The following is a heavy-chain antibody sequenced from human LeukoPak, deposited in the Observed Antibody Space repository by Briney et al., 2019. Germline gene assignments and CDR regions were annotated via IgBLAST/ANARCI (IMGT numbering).Heavy chain of an antibody. D-gene: IGHD6-19*01. CDR1: GFTFSNYG. Sequence: GGSLRLSCAASGFTFSNYGMHWVRQAPGKGLEWVAFISYDGSNKYSADSVQGRFTISRDNAKNTLYLQMNSLRAEDTAVYYCVGVVSSGYWGQGTLVTVSS. J-gene: IGHJ4*02. V-gene: IGHV3-30*03. CDR3: VGVVSSGY. CDR2: ISYDGSNK.